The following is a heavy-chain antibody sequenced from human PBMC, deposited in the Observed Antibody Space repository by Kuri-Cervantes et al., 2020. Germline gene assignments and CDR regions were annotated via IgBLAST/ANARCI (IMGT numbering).Heavy chain of an antibody. CDR2: ISGSGGRT. J-gene: IGHJ4*02. Sequence: GESLKISCAASGFTFSSYAMSWVRQAPGKGLEWVSAISGSGGRTYYADSVKGRFTISRDNSKNTLYLQMNGLRAEDTAVYNCASGRTLTIGDYWGQGTLVTVSS. CDR1: GFTFSSYA. CDR3: ASGRTLTIGDY. V-gene: IGHV3-23*01. D-gene: IGHD3-9*01.